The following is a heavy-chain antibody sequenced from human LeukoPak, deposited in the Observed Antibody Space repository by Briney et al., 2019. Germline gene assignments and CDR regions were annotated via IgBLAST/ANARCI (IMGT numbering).Heavy chain of an antibody. Sequence: SGPALVKPTQTLTLTCTFSGFSLSTSAMCVNWIRQPPGKALEWLAHIFSNDEKSYSTSLKSRLTISKDTSKSQVVLTMTNMDPVDTATYYCARTNSSGRRSWFDPWGQGTLVTVSS. J-gene: IGHJ5*02. V-gene: IGHV2-26*01. D-gene: IGHD6-19*01. CDR3: ARTNSSGRRSWFDP. CDR1: GFSLSTSAMC. CDR2: IFSNDEK.